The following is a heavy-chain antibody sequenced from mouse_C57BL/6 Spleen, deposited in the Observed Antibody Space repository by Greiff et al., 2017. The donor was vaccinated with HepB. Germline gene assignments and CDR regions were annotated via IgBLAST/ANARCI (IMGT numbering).Heavy chain of an antibody. V-gene: IGHV5-9*01. Sequence: EVQLVESGGGLVKPGGSLKLSCAASGFTFSSYTMSWVRQTPEKRLEWVATISGGGGNTYYPDSVKGRFTISRDNAKNTLYLQMSSLRSEDTALYYCARQTTVVPFDYWGQGTTLTVSS. J-gene: IGHJ2*01. CDR1: GFTFSSYT. CDR3: ARQTTVVPFDY. CDR2: ISGGGGNT. D-gene: IGHD1-1*01.